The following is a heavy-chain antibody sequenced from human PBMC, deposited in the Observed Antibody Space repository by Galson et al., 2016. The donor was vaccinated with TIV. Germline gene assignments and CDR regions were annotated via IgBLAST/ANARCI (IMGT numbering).Heavy chain of an antibody. CDR2: ITSSSSYL. D-gene: IGHD6-6*01. V-gene: IGHV3-21*06. Sequence: SLRLSCAASGFTFSSYSMNWVRQAPEKGLEWVSSITSSSSYLYYADSVKGRFTISRDNAKNSMFLQMTTLRADDTAVYYCARDTEQYNSFTDTFDVWGQGTMVTVSS. CDR1: GFTFSSYS. CDR3: ARDTEQYNSFTDTFDV. J-gene: IGHJ3*01.